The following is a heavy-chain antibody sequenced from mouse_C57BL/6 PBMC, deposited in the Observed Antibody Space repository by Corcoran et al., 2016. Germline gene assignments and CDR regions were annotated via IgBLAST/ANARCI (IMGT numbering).Heavy chain of an antibody. J-gene: IGHJ2*01. CDR2: ILPGSGST. CDR3: ARGFPYDGSTCLDY. D-gene: IGHD1-1*01. CDR1: GYTFTGYW. Sequence: QVQLQQSGAELMKPGASVKLSCKATGYTFTGYWIEWVKQRPGNGLEWIGEILPGSGSTNYNEKVKGKATFTADTSSNTADMQRSSLTTEDSAIYYGARGFPYDGSTCLDYWGQGTTLTVSS. V-gene: IGHV1-9*01.